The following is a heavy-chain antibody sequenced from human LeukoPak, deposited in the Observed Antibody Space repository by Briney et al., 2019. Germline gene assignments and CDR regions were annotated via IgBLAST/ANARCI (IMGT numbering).Heavy chain of an antibody. CDR1: GFTFSSYE. J-gene: IGHJ4*02. V-gene: IGHV3-48*03. D-gene: IGHD3-3*01. CDR2: ISSSGSTI. Sequence: GGSLRLSCAASGFTFSSYEMNWVRQAPGKGLEWVSYISSSGSTIYYADSVKGRFTISRDNAKNSLHLQMNSLRAEDTAVYYCARDGLFWNYWGQGTLVTVSS. CDR3: ARDGLFWNY.